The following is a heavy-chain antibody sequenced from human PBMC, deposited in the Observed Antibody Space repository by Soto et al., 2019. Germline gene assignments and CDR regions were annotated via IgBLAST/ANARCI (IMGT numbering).Heavy chain of an antibody. CDR1: GGSISSGDYY. V-gene: IGHV4-30-4*01. CDR3: AREGRFLEWLSGFDY. CDR2: IYYSGST. D-gene: IGHD3-3*01. Sequence: SETLSLTCTVSGGSISSGDYYWSWIRQPPGKGLEWIGYIYYSGSTYYNPSLKSRVTISVDTSKNQFSLKLSSVTTADTAVYYCAREGRFLEWLSGFDYWGQGTLVTVSS. J-gene: IGHJ4*02.